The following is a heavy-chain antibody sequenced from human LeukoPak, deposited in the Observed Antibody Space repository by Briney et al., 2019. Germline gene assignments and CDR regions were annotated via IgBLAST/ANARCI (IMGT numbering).Heavy chain of an antibody. CDR2: ISSNGGST. Sequence: GGSLRLSCAASGFTFSSYAMHWVRQAPGKGLEYVSAISSNGGSTYYANSVKGRFTISRDNSKNTPYLQMGSLRAEDMAVYYCARDRGGHFDYWGQGTLVTVSS. V-gene: IGHV3-64*01. CDR3: ARDRGGHFDY. CDR1: GFTFSSYA. D-gene: IGHD3-10*01. J-gene: IGHJ4*02.